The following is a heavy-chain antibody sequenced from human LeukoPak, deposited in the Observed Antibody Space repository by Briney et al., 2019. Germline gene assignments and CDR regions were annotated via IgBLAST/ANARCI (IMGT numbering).Heavy chain of an antibody. CDR3: AKAGSGYYNLDS. Sequence: PGGSLRLSCAASGFPFSGFAMTWVRQAPGKGLECVSAMSGNGANTYYADSVEGRFTISRDNSKNTLYVQMNSLRAEDTAVYYCAKAGSGYYNLDSWGQGTLVTVSS. CDR2: MSGNGANT. V-gene: IGHV3-23*01. J-gene: IGHJ4*02. CDR1: GFPFSGFA. D-gene: IGHD3-22*01.